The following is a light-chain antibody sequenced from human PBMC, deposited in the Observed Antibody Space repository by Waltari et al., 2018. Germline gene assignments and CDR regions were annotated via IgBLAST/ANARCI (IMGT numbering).Light chain of an antibody. J-gene: IGKJ1*01. CDR1: QSVRSN. Sequence: EIVMTQSPATLSLSPGERATLSCRASQSVRSNLAWYQQKRGQAPRLLIYGASTRTTDFPGRFSGSGSGTDFTLTITSLQSEDFAVYYFQQYHNSPPTFGQGTKVEIK. CDR2: GAS. V-gene: IGKV3-15*01. CDR3: QQYHNSPPT.